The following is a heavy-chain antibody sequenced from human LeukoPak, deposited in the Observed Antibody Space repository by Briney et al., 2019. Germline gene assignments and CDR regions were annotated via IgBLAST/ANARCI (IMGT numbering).Heavy chain of an antibody. CDR1: GYTFTGYY. J-gene: IGHJ5*02. D-gene: IGHD3-22*01. CDR3: ARDFTMNRKNWFDP. V-gene: IGHV1-2*02. Sequence: ASVKVCCKASGYTFTGYYMHWVRQAPGQGLEWMGWINPNSGGTNYAQKFQGRVTMTRDTSISTAYMELSRLRSDDTAVYYCARDFTMNRKNWFDPWGQGTLVTVSS. CDR2: INPNSGGT.